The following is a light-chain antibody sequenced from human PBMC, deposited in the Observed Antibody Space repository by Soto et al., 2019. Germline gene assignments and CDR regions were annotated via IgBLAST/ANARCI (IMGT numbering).Light chain of an antibody. CDR3: LQDYSYPLT. J-gene: IGKJ4*01. Sequence: AIQMTQFPSSLSASVGDRVTITCRASQDIRSDLGWYQQRPGKAPKLLIDATSSLQSGVPSRFSGSGSGTDFTLNISSMHPEDFATYYCLQDYSYPLTFGGGTKVEMK. V-gene: IGKV1-6*01. CDR1: QDIRSD. CDR2: ATS.